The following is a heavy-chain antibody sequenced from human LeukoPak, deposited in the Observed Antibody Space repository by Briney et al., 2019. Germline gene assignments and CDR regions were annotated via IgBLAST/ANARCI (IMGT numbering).Heavy chain of an antibody. CDR1: GGTFSSYA. D-gene: IGHD6-25*01. Sequence: SVKVSCKASGGTFSSYAISWVRQAPGQGLEWMGGIIPIFGTAYYAQKFQGRVTITTDESTSTAYMELSSLRSEDTAVYYCARAAATALHFDYWGQGTLVTVSS. V-gene: IGHV1-69*05. CDR3: ARAAATALHFDY. CDR2: IIPIFGTA. J-gene: IGHJ4*02.